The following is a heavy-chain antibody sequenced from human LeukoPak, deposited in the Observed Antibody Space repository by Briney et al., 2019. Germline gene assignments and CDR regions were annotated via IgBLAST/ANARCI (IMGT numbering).Heavy chain of an antibody. V-gene: IGHV3-30*02. CDR1: GFTFRSHD. Sequence: GGSLRLSCAASGFTFRSHDMHWVRQAPGKGLEWVTFVRFDGSDKNYADSVKGRFTISRDNSKNTLSLQMISLRAEDTAVYYCAKSLYPDAFDIWGRGTMVTVS. J-gene: IGHJ3*02. CDR3: AKSLYPDAFDI. D-gene: IGHD2-8*01. CDR2: VRFDGSDK.